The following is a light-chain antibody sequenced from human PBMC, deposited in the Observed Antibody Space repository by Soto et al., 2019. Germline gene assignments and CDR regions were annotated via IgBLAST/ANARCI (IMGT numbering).Light chain of an antibody. CDR1: SSDVGGYNY. J-gene: IGLJ1*01. CDR3: SSYTSSSTLV. V-gene: IGLV2-14*01. Sequence: QSVLTQPASVSGSPGQSITISYTGTSSDVGGYNYVSWYQQHPGKAPKLMIYDVSNRPSGVSNRFSGSKSGNTASLTISGLQAEDEADYYCSSYTSSSTLVFGTGPKVTVL. CDR2: DVS.